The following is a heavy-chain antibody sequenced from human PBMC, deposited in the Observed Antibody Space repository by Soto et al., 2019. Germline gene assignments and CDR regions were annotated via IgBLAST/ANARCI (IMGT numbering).Heavy chain of an antibody. J-gene: IGHJ5*02. CDR1: GFTFSSYS. D-gene: IGHD4-17*01. V-gene: IGHV3-21*01. Sequence: PGGSLRLSCAASGFTFSSYSMNWVRQAPGKGLEWVSSISSSSSYIYYADSVKGRFTISRDNAKNSLYLQMNSLRAEDTAVYYCARGPIRARNNWFDPWAQGTLVTVSS. CDR2: ISSSSSYI. CDR3: ARGPIRARNNWFDP.